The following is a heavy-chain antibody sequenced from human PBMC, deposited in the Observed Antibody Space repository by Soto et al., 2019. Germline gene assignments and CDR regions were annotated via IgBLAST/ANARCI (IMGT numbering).Heavy chain of an antibody. CDR1: GDSISSGDYY. Sequence: QVQLQESGPGLVRPSQTLSLTCTVSGDSISSGDYYWSWIRQTPGKGLEWIGHIFYSGTTYYNPSLKSRLTRSVDTSKTHFSLRLTSVTAADTAVYYCARDLWVEPELYYYGMDVWGQGTTVTVSS. V-gene: IGHV4-30-4*01. CDR2: IFYSGTT. D-gene: IGHD1-1*01. CDR3: ARDLWVEPELYYYGMDV. J-gene: IGHJ6*02.